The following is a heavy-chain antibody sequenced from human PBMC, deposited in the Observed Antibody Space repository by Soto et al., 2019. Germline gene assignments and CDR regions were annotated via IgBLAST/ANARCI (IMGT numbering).Heavy chain of an antibody. Sequence: QVQLVESGGGLVKPGGSLRLSCAASGFTFSDYYMSWIRQAPGKGLAWVSYISSSGSSIYSADSVQGRFTISRDTAKKSLDLQMNSLRAEDTAVYYCARRGTGSGGRVYWGQGTLVTVSS. CDR1: GFTFSDYY. CDR3: ARRGTGSGGRVY. CDR2: ISSSGSSI. J-gene: IGHJ4*02. D-gene: IGHD2-15*01. V-gene: IGHV3-11*01.